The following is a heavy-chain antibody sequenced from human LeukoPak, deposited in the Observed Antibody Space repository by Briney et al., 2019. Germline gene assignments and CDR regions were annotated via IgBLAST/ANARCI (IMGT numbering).Heavy chain of an antibody. J-gene: IGHJ6*02. D-gene: IGHD6-13*01. CDR3: ARCLAAAARDGMDV. CDR2: IIPIFGTA. Sequence: SVKVSCKASGGTFSSYAISWVRQAPGQGLEWMGGIIPIFGTANYAQKFQGRVTITADESTSTAYMELSSLRSEDTAVYYYARCLAAAARDGMDVWGQGTTVTVSS. CDR1: GGTFSSYA. V-gene: IGHV1-69*13.